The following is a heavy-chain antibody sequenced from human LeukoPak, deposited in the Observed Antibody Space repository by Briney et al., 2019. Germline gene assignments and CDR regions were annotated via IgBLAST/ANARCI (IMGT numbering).Heavy chain of an antibody. Sequence: ASVKVSCKASGGTFSSYTFSWVRQAPGHRLEWRGGIIPIFGTANYAQKFQARVTITTYESTSTAYMELSSLRSEDTAVYYCARDDSTYYDSSGYRYYYYMDVWGKGTTVTVSS. CDR2: IIPIFGTA. D-gene: IGHD3-22*01. CDR1: GGTFSSYT. V-gene: IGHV1-69*05. CDR3: ARDDSTYYDSSGYRYYYYMDV. J-gene: IGHJ6*03.